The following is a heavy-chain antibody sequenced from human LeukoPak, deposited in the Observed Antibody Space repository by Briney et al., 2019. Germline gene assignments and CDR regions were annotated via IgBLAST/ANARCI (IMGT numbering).Heavy chain of an antibody. CDR3: ARDRDCSGGSCWGWAFDI. CDR1: GFTFSSYS. J-gene: IGHJ3*02. V-gene: IGHV3-21*01. CDR2: ISSSSSYI. D-gene: IGHD2-15*01. Sequence: PGGSLRLSCAASGFTFSSYSMNWVRQAPGKGLEWVSSISSSSSYIYYADSVKGRFTISRDNAKNSLYLQMNSLRAEDTAVYYCARDRDCSGGSCWGWAFDIWGQGTMVTVSS.